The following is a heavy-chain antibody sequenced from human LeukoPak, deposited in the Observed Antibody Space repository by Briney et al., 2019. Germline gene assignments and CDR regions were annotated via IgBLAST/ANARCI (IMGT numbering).Heavy chain of an antibody. Sequence: GGSLRLFCAASGFTVSSNYMRWVRQARGGGLGWVSVIYSGVSTYYADSVKGRFTISRHNSKNTLYLQMNSLRAEDAAVYYCARVSTYGSAYYFDYWGQGTLVTVSS. V-gene: IGHV3-53*04. CDR1: GFTVSSNY. D-gene: IGHD3-10*01. CDR2: IYSGVST. J-gene: IGHJ4*02. CDR3: ARVSTYGSAYYFDY.